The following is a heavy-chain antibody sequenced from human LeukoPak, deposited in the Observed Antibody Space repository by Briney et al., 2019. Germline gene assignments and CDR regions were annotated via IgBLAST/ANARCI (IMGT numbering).Heavy chain of an antibody. CDR2: INHSGST. CDR3: ARRGGGYYPYYFDY. D-gene: IGHD3-22*01. CDR1: GGSFSGSY. Sequence: TSETLSLTXAVYGGSFSGSYWSWIRQPPGKGLEWIGEINHSGSTNYNPSLKSRVTISVDTSKNQFSLDLSSVTAADTAVYYCARRGGGYYPYYFDYWGQGTLVTVSS. V-gene: IGHV4-34*01. J-gene: IGHJ4*02.